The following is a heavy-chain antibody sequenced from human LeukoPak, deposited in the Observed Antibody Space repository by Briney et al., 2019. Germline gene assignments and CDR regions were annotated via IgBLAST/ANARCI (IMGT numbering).Heavy chain of an antibody. CDR2: IYSGGST. J-gene: IGHJ4*02. Sequence: PGGSLRLSCAASGFTVSSNYMSWVRQAPGKGLEWVSVIYSGGSTYYADSVKGRFTISRDNSKNTLYLQMNSLRAEDTAVYYCAKDLLGASHALGYWGQGTLVTVSS. D-gene: IGHD3-10*01. CDR3: AKDLLGASHALGY. CDR1: GFTVSSNY. V-gene: IGHV3-53*05.